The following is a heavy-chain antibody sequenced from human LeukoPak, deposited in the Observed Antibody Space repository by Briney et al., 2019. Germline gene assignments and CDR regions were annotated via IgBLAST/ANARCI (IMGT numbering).Heavy chain of an antibody. CDR3: AGEHRGGYRFDY. V-gene: IGHV4-4*07. D-gene: IGHD3-22*01. J-gene: IGHJ4*02. CDR2: IYTSGST. CDR1: GGSISNYY. Sequence: SETLSLTCTVSGGSISNYYWSWIRQPAGKGLEWIGRIYTSGSTNYNPSLKSRVTISLDTSRNQFSLKLNSATAADTAVYYCAGEHRGGYRFDYWGQGTLVTVSS.